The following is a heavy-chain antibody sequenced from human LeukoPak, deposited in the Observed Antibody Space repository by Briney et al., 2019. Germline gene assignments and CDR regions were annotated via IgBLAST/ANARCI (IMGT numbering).Heavy chain of an antibody. D-gene: IGHD3-22*01. CDR3: VRGNYYDSSGFDVSGY. CDR2: ISYDGYNK. CDR1: GFSFSTYA. J-gene: IGHJ4*02. V-gene: IGHV3-30*04. Sequence: GGSLRLSCAASGFSFSTYAMHWVRQAPDQGLEWVAFISYDGYNKSYADSVKGRFTISRDNSNNTLHLQVNSLRAEDTALYYCVRGNYYDSSGFDVSGYWGQGALVTVSS.